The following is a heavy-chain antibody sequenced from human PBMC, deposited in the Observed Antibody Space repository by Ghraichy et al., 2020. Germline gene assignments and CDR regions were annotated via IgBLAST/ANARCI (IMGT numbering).Heavy chain of an antibody. CDR3: ARHGRSIIRPFMDV. J-gene: IGHJ6*02. CDR2: IYYSGNT. D-gene: IGHD6-6*01. V-gene: IGHV4-59*08. Sequence: SETLSLTCTVSGGSISNYYWSWIRQSPGTGLEWIGYIYYSGNTNYNPSLNSRVTISVDTSKTQFSLKLSSVTAADTAIYYCARHGRSIIRPFMDVWGQGSTVTVSS. CDR1: GGSISNYY.